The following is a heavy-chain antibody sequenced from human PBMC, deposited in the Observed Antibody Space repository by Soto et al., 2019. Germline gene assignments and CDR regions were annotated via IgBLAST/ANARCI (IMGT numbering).Heavy chain of an antibody. J-gene: IGHJ6*02. CDR3: ARAEAGGRYYYYGMDV. V-gene: IGHV4-31*03. D-gene: IGHD6-13*01. CDR1: GASISSGSHY. CDR2: IFYSGRT. Sequence: QVQLQESGPGLVKPSQTLSLTCTVSGASISSGSHYWSWIRQHPGKGLEWIGHIFYSGRTYYNPSLRSRVTISGDTSKNQFSLKLSSVTAADTAVYYCARAEAGGRYYYYGMDVWGQGTTVTVSS.